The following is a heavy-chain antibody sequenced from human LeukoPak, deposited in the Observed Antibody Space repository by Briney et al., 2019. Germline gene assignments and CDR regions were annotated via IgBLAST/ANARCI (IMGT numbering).Heavy chain of an antibody. V-gene: IGHV4-30-4*01. Sequence: SETLSLTCTVSGGSISSGDYYWSWIRQPPGKGLEWIGYIYYSGGTYYNPSLKSRVTISVDTSKNQFSLKLSSVTAADTAVYYCARGTLGSWFDPWGQGTLVTVSS. D-gene: IGHD1-1*01. CDR3: ARGTLGSWFDP. CDR2: IYYSGGT. CDR1: GGSISSGDYY. J-gene: IGHJ5*02.